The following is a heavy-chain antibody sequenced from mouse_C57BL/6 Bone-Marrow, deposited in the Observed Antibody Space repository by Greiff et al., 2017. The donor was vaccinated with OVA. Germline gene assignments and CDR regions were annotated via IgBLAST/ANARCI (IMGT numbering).Heavy chain of an antibody. CDR2: IRNKANGYTT. D-gene: IGHD1-1*01. Sequence: EVQVVESGGGLVQPGGSLSLSCAASGFTFTDYYMSWVRQPPGKALEWLGFIRNKANGYTTEYSASVKGRFTISRDNSQSILYLQMNALRAEDPATYYCARSPLYSEFDYWGQGTTPTVSS. CDR3: ARSPLYSEFDY. V-gene: IGHV7-3*01. CDR1: GFTFTDYY. J-gene: IGHJ2*01.